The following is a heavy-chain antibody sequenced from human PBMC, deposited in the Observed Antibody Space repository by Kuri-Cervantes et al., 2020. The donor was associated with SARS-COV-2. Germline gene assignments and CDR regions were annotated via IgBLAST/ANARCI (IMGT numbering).Heavy chain of an antibody. V-gene: IGHV3-43D*03. J-gene: IGHJ3*02. D-gene: IGHD2-2*01. CDR2: ISWDGGSS. CDR1: RFTFDDYA. Sequence: GESLKISCAASRFTFDDYAMHWVRQAPGKGLEWVSLISWDGGSSYYADSVKGRFTISRDNSKNSLYLQMNSLRAEDTALYYCAKEDGYCSSTSCPGGAFDIWGQGTMVTVSS. CDR3: AKEDGYCSSTSCPGGAFDI.